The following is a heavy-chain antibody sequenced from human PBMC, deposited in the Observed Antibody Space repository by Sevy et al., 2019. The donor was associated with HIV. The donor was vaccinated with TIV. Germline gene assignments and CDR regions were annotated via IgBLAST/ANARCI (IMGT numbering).Heavy chain of an antibody. CDR2: ISPHNGDT. J-gene: IGHJ4*02. V-gene: IGHV1-18*01. CDR3: ARAYCSGGRCYSLAY. CDR1: GYTFSSYR. Sequence: GPSLKVSCKVSGYTFSSYRIHWVRQAPGQGLEWMGWISPHNGDTNYAQKLQGRVTMITDTSTSTAYMELRSLRSDDTAVYYCARAYCSGGRCYSLAYWGQGTLVTVSS. D-gene: IGHD2-15*01.